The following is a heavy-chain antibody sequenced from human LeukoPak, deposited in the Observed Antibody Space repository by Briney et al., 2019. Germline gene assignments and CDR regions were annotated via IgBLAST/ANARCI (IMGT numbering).Heavy chain of an antibody. CDR1: GFTVSTNY. J-gene: IGHJ4*02. CDR2: ISGSGGST. Sequence: GGSLRLSCAASGFTVSTNYMSWVRQAPGKGLEWVSAISGSGGSTYYADSVKGRFTISRDNSKNTLYLQMNSLRAEDTAVYYCAKSGVRFLEPDYWGQGTLVTVSS. D-gene: IGHD3-3*01. CDR3: AKSGVRFLEPDY. V-gene: IGHV3-23*01.